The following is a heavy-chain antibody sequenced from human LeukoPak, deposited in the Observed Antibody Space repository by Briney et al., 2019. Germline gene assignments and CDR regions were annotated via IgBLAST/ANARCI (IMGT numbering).Heavy chain of an antibody. V-gene: IGHV1-24*01. D-gene: IGHD3-22*01. CDR1: GYTLTELS. Sequence: GASVKVSCKVSGYTLTELSMHRVRQAPGKGLEWMGGFDPEDGETIYAQKFQGRVTMTEDTSTDTAYMELSSLRSEDTAVYYCATGLYYYDTRSYWGQGTLVTVSS. CDR2: FDPEDGET. CDR3: ATGLYYYDTRSY. J-gene: IGHJ4*02.